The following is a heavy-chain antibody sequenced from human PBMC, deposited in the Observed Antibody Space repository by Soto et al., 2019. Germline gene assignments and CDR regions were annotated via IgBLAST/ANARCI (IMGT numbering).Heavy chain of an antibody. Sequence: GASVKVSCKASGCTFSSYAISCVRQAPGQVLEWMGGIIPIFGTANYAQKFQGRVTITADKSTSTAYMELSSLRSEDTAVYYCASYMTTVTTWRTLNYYYGMDVWGQGTTVTVSS. CDR3: ASYMTTVTTWRTLNYYYGMDV. CDR2: IIPIFGTA. D-gene: IGHD4-4*01. J-gene: IGHJ6*02. V-gene: IGHV1-69*06. CDR1: GCTFSSYA.